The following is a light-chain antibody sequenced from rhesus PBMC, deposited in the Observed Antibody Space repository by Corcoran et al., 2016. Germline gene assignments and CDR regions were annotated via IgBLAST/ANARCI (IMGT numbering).Light chain of an antibody. Sequence: QSVLTQPPSASAAARRSVTISCSGGSSNIGNNSVSGYQQLPGTGPKLLISYNDHRPSGVSDRFSGSKSGTSASLAISGLQTEDEGDYYCAAWDARLSGYIFGSGTRLTVL. CDR3: AAWDARLSGYI. CDR1: SSNIGNNS. J-gene: IGLJ1*01. CDR2: YND. V-gene: IGLV1-60*01.